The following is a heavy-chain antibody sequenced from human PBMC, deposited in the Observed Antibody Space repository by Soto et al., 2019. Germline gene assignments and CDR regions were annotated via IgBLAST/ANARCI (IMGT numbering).Heavy chain of an antibody. Sequence: QVQLQESGPGLVKPSETLSLTCTVSGGSISSYYWSWIRQPPGKGLEWIGYIYYSGSTNYNPSLKSRVTLAGGTSKNQFSLKLSSVTAADTAVYFCARNYGHAFDIWGQGTMVTVSS. V-gene: IGHV4-59*01. CDR2: IYYSGST. J-gene: IGHJ3*02. CDR1: GGSISSYY. CDR3: ARNYGHAFDI. D-gene: IGHD1-7*01.